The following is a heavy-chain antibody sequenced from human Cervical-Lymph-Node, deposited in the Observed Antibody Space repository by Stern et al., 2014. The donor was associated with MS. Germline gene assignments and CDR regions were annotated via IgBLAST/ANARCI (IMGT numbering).Heavy chain of an antibody. CDR2: LSAYTGNT. CDR3: ARWISAVAGTVPFDY. J-gene: IGHJ4*02. V-gene: IGHV1-18*01. D-gene: IGHD6-19*01. Sequence: QVQLVQSGAEVKKPGASVKVSCKASGYTFTTYPPPPPPHPPPQPLQWLGWLSAYTGNTNYAQKLRGRVTMTTDTSTSTAYMELRGLRSDDTAVYYCARWISAVAGTVPFDYWGQGTLVTVSS. CDR1: GYTFTTYP.